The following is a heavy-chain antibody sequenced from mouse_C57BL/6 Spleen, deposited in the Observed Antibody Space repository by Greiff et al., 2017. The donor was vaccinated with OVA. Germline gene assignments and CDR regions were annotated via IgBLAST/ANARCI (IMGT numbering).Heavy chain of an antibody. D-gene: IGHD2-3*01. CDR3: ARGYDGSLDY. CDR2: ISYDGSN. V-gene: IGHV3-6*01. CDR1: GYSITSGYY. Sequence: EVQLQQSGPGLVKPSQSLSLTCSVTGYSITSGYYWNWIRQFPGNKLEWMGYISYDGSNNYNPSLKNRISITRDTSKNQFFLKLNSVTTEDTATYYCARGYDGSLDYWGQGTTLTVSS. J-gene: IGHJ2*01.